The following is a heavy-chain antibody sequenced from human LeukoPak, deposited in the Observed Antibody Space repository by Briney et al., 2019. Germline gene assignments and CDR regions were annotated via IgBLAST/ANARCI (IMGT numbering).Heavy chain of an antibody. Sequence: SETLSLTCTISGGSISGYYWSWIRQPAGKGLEWIGRIYSGGSTDYNPSLKSRVTMSVDTSKNQFSLNLRSVTAADTAVYYCARGPPPDFDYWGQGTLLTVSS. J-gene: IGHJ4*02. CDR3: ARGPPPDFDY. CDR1: GGSISGYY. V-gene: IGHV4-4*07. CDR2: IYSGGST.